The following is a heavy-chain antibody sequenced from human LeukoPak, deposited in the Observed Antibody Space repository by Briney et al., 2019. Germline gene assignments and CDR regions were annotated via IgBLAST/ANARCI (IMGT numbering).Heavy chain of an antibody. CDR2: INTNTGNP. V-gene: IGHV7-4-1*02. D-gene: IGHD3-22*01. J-gene: IGHJ3*02. Sequence: ASVKVSCKASGYTFTKNAMNWVRQAPGQGLEWMGWINTNTGNPTYAQGFTGRFVFSLDTSVSTAYLQISSLKAEDTAVYYCARRVPTQLLLHSSHYAFDIWGQGTMVTVSS. CDR3: ARRVPTQLLLHSSHYAFDI. CDR1: GYTFTKNA.